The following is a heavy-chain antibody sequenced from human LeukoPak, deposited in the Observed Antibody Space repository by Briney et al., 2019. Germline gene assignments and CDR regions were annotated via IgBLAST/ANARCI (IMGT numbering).Heavy chain of an antibody. CDR1: GGSFSDYY. CDR2: IYYRGST. CDR3: ARVTIAAVTLTFDY. D-gene: IGHD6-13*01. V-gene: IGHV4-59*01. J-gene: IGHJ4*02. Sequence: PSETLSLTCAVYGGSFSDYYWSWIRQPPEKGLEWIGYIYYRGSTNYNPSLKSRVTISVDTSKNQFSLKLSSVTAADTAVYYCARVTIAAVTLTFDYWGQGTLVTVSS.